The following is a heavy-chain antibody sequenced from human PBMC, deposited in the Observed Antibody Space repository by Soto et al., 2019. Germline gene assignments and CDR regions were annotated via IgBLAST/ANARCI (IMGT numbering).Heavy chain of an antibody. Sequence: EVQLVESGGDLVQPGGSLRLSCAASGFTFSDYYMHWVRQWPGKGPVWVSAISGDGSRTYYADSVRGRFTISRDNAKSTVYLQMNSLRADDTAVYYCVRDFMKMPGIQWGQGTLVTVSS. V-gene: IGHV3-74*01. CDR3: VRDFMKMPGIQ. J-gene: IGHJ4*02. CDR2: ISGDGSRT. CDR1: GFTFSDYY. D-gene: IGHD2-2*02.